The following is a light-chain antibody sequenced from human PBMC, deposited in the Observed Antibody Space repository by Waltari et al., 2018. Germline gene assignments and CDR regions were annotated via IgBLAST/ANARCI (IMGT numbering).Light chain of an antibody. CDR1: SGDVGFYNY. V-gene: IGLV2-14*03. Sequence: QSALTQPASLSGSPGQSITISCTGTSGDVGFYNYVSWYQQHPGKAPSLIIYDVSERPSGVSNRLSGSKSGDTASGTISGLQAEDEADYYCNAYAGSSSWVFGGGTKLTVL. CDR3: NAYAGSSSWV. J-gene: IGLJ3*02. CDR2: DVS.